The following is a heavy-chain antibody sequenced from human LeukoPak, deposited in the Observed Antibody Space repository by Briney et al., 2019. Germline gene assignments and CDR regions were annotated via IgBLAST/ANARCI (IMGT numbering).Heavy chain of an antibody. D-gene: IGHD5-24*01. CDR3: ARDQRVEMATWYYFDY. CDR2: ISAYNGNT. CDR1: GYTFTSYG. Sequence: VASVKVSCKASGYTFTSYGISWVRQAPGQGLEWMGWISAYNGNTNYAQKLQGRVTMTTDTSTSTAYMELRSRRSDDTAVYYCARDQRVEMATWYYFDYWGQGTLVTVSS. V-gene: IGHV1-18*01. J-gene: IGHJ4*02.